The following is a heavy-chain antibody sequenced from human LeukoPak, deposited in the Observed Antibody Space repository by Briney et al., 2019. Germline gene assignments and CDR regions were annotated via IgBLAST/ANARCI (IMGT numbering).Heavy chain of an antibody. CDR2: IYTSGST. V-gene: IGHV4-4*09. J-gene: IGHJ3*02. CDR1: GGSISSYY. Sequence: SETLSLTCTVSGGSISSYYWSWIRQPPGKGLEWIGDIYTSGSTNYNPSLKSRVTISVDTSKNQFSLKLSSVTAADTAVYYCARHPSHYERSAFDIWGQGTMVTVSS. D-gene: IGHD3-22*01. CDR3: ARHPSHYERSAFDI.